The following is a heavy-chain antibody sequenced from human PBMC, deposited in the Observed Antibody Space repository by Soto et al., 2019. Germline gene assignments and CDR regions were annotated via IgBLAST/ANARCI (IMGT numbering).Heavy chain of an antibody. CDR2: ISSSGSTI. CDR3: ARDLAVAGTIFDY. D-gene: IGHD6-19*01. Sequence: GGSMRLSCAASGFTFSDYYMSWIRQAPGKGLEWVSYISSSGSTIYYADSVKGRFTISRDNAKNSLYLQMNSLRAEDTAVYYCARDLAVAGTIFDYWGQGTLVTVSS. CDR1: GFTFSDYY. V-gene: IGHV3-11*04. J-gene: IGHJ4*02.